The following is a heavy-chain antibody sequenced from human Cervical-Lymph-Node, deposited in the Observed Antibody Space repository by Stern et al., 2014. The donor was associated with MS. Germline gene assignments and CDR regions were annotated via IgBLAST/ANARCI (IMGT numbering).Heavy chain of an antibody. D-gene: IGHD3-3*01. V-gene: IGHV4-4*02. J-gene: IGHJ4*02. CDR3: ARSDGYYRLDS. CDR2: ISHSGGT. CDR1: GDSISRNNY. Sequence: QVQLQESGPGLVTPSGTLSLTCAVSGDSISRNNYWSWVRLPPGKGLEWIGEISHSGGTTYSPSLRSRVTISADKSKNQFSLKLSSVTTADTAMYYCARSDGYYRLDSWGRGTLVTVS.